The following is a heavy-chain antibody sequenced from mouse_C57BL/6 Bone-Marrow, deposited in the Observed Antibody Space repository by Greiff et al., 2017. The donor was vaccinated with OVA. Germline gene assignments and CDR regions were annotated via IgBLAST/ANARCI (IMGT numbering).Heavy chain of an antibody. D-gene: IGHD4-1*02. J-gene: IGHJ1*03. V-gene: IGHV7-1*01. CDR1: GFTFSDFY. CDR2: SRNKANDYTT. Sequence: EVKVVESGGGLVQSGRSLRLSCATSGFTFSDFYMEWVRQAPGKGLEWIAASRNKANDYTTEYSASVKGRFIVSRDTSQSILYLQMNALRAEDTAIYYCARDANWDGYWYFDVWGTGTTVTVSS. CDR3: ARDANWDGYWYFDV.